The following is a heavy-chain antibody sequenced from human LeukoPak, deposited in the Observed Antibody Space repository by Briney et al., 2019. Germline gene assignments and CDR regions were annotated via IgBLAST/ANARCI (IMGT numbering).Heavy chain of an antibody. CDR2: HYTSGST. Sequence: NLQQNCTVSGGSISSGSNYRSWIRQPAGTGLEWIGRHYTSGSTNYNPSLKSRVTISVDTSKNQFSLKLSSVTAADTAVYYCARVSGLSGSYCYWYFKVWDGGTLLTVSS. D-gene: IGHD1-26*01. V-gene: IGHV4-61*02. J-gene: IGHJ2*01. CDR3: ARVSGLSGSYCYWYFKV. CDR1: GGSISSGSNY.